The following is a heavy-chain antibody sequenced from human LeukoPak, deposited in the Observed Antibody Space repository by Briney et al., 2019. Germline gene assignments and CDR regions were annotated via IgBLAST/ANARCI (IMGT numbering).Heavy chain of an antibody. J-gene: IGHJ5*02. CDR2: FSHSGFP. V-gene: IGHV4-34*01. CDR3: ARGRIAVPTQGPDH. Sequence: PSETLSLTCAIYGGSFSGYSWTWIRQPPGKGLEWIGEFSHSGFPVYNPSLGGRVTISIDASKNQFALKLSSVTAADTAVYYCARGRIAVPTQGPDHWGQGTLVTVSS. D-gene: IGHD6-19*01. CDR1: GGSFSGYS.